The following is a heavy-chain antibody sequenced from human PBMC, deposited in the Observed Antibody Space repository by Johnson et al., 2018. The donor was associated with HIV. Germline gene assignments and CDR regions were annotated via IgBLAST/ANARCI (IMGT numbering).Heavy chain of an antibody. CDR1: GFTFSSYD. CDR3: AKDFDYYDSSGYYGDI. CDR2: IGTAGDT. V-gene: IGHV3-13*01. J-gene: IGHJ3*02. D-gene: IGHD3-22*01. Sequence: VQLVESGGGLVQPGRSLRLSCAASGFTFSSYDMHWVRQATGKGLEWVSAIGTAGDTYYPGSVKGRFTISRENAKNSLYLQMNSLRAEDTAVYYCAKDFDYYDSSGYYGDIWGQGTMVTVSS.